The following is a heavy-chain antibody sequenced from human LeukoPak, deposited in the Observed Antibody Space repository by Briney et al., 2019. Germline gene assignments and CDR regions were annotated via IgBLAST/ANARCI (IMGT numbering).Heavy chain of an antibody. Sequence: GGWLRLSCAASGFTFSSYWMHLVRQAPGKGLVWVSRINSDGSSTSYADPVKGRFTISRDNAKNTLYLQMNSLRAEDTAVYYCASQLGDASDIWGQGTMVTVSS. CDR3: ASQLGDASDI. J-gene: IGHJ3*02. D-gene: IGHD6-13*01. CDR1: GFTFSSYW. CDR2: INSDGSST. V-gene: IGHV3-74*01.